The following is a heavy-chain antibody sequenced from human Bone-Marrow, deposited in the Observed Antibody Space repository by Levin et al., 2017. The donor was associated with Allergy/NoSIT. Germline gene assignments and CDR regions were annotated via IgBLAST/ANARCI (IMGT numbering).Heavy chain of an antibody. D-gene: IGHD6-19*01. V-gene: IGHV1-69*10. CDR1: GGSFNSYT. CDR3: ARSSVAPYYYYGLDV. CDR2: IIPLTGIA. Sequence: SVKVSCKASGGSFNSYTFNWVRQAPGQGLEWMGGIIPLTGIANYAQRFQGRVTITADESASTAYLEVSSLTSEDTAIYYCARSSVAPYYYYGLDVWGQGTTVTVSS. J-gene: IGHJ6*02.